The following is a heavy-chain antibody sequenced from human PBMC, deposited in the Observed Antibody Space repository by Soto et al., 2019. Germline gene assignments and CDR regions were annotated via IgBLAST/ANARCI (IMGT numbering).Heavy chain of an antibody. J-gene: IGHJ6*02. V-gene: IGHV3-33*01. Sequence: PEGSLRLSCAASGFTFSSYGMHWVRQAPGKGLEWVAVIWYDGSNKYYADSVKGRFTISRDNSKNTLYLQMNSLRAEDTAVYYCARDWNYRYYYYGMDVWGQGTTVTVSS. CDR1: GFTFSSYG. CDR3: ARDWNYRYYYYGMDV. D-gene: IGHD1-7*01. CDR2: IWYDGSNK.